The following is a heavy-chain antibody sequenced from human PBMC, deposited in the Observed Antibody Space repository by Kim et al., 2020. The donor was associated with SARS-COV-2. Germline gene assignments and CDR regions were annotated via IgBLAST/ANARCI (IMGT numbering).Heavy chain of an antibody. J-gene: IGHJ2*01. Sequence: SDTLSLTCTVSGGSISSSSYYWGWIRQPPGKGLEWIGSIYYSGSTYYNPSLKSRVTISVDTSKNQFSLKLSSVTAADTAVYYCARAVEMAGKSIHWYFDLWGRGTLVTVSS. D-gene: IGHD6-19*01. V-gene: IGHV4-39*01. CDR2: IYYSGST. CDR3: ARAVEMAGKSIHWYFDL. CDR1: GGSISSSSYY.